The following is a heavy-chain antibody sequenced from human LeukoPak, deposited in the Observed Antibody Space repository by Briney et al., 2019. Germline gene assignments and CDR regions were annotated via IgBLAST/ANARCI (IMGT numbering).Heavy chain of an antibody. J-gene: IGHJ4*02. CDR1: GFTFSSYG. CDR3: AREGGSYPALYYFDY. Sequence: GGSLRLSCAASGFTFSSYGMHWVRQAPGKGLEWVAVISYDGSNKYYADSVKGRFTISRDNSKNTLYLQMNSLRAEDTAVYYCAREGGSYPALYYFDYWGQGTLVTVSS. CDR2: ISYDGSNK. V-gene: IGHV3-30*19. D-gene: IGHD1-26*01.